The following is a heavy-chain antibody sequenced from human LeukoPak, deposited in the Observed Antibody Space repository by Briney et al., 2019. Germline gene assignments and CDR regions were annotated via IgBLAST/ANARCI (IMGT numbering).Heavy chain of an antibody. Sequence: GGSLRLSCAASGFTFSSYGMHWVRQAPGKGLEWVAVIWYDGSNKYYADSVKGRFTISRDNSKNTLYLQMNSLRAEDTAVYYCARDPTDCSSTSCYFDYYYCYGMDVWGQGTTVTVSS. V-gene: IGHV3-33*01. CDR3: ARDPTDCSSTSCYFDYYYCYGMDV. D-gene: IGHD2-2*01. CDR2: IWYDGSNK. CDR1: GFTFSSYG. J-gene: IGHJ6*02.